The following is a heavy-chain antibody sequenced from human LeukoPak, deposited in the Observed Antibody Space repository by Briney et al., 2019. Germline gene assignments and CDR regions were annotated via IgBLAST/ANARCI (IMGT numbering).Heavy chain of an antibody. J-gene: IGHJ5*01. V-gene: IGHV3-7*03. CDR2: IWPDGSEK. D-gene: IGHD2-21*02. Sequence: GGSLRLSCAASGFIFSNNYMSWVRQAPGRGLEWLATIWPDGSEKRYVDSLRGRVTISRDTVERSLYLQLNRLRAEDTAVYYCAKLKGQVTTWDSWGLGIRVTVSS. CDR3: AKLKGQVTTWDS. CDR1: GFIFSNNY.